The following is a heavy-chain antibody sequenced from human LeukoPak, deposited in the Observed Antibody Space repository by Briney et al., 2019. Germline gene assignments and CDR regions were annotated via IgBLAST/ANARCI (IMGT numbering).Heavy chain of an antibody. D-gene: IGHD1-1*01. CDR1: GGSINSGDYY. CDR3: ARDGNAL. Sequence: SETLSLTCTASGGSINSGDYYWVWIRQPPGKGLEWIGSIYYSGGTYYNPSLKSRVTISIDTSKNQFSLKLRSVTAADTAVYYCARDGNALWGQGTLVTVSS. J-gene: IGHJ4*02. CDR2: IYYSGGT. V-gene: IGHV4-39*07.